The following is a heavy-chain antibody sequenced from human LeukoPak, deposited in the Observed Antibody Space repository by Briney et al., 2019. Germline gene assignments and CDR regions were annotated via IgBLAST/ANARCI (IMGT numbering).Heavy chain of an antibody. CDR1: GFTFSSIG. J-gene: IGHJ4*02. CDR2: ISGSGDST. CDR3: AKRGASWSFDS. Sequence: TGGSLRLSCAASGFTFSSIGMSWVRPAPGKGLEWVSSISGSGDSTYYADSAKGRFTISRDNSKNTLYLQMNSLRAEDTAVYYCAKRGASWSFDSWGQGTLVTVSS. V-gene: IGHV3-23*01. D-gene: IGHD6-13*01.